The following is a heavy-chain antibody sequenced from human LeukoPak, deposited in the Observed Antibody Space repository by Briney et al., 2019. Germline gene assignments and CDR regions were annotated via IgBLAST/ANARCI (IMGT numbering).Heavy chain of an antibody. D-gene: IGHD4-17*01. CDR1: GFTFDDYA. V-gene: IGHV3-9*03. J-gene: IGHJ2*01. CDR2: ISWNSGSI. CDR3: AKSPYGDYIYQGTHWYFDL. Sequence: PGGSLRLSCAASGFTFDDYAMHWVRQAPGKGLEWVSGISWNSGSIGYADSVKGRFTISRDNAKNSLYLQMNSLRAEDMALYYCAKSPYGDYIYQGTHWYFDLWGRGTLVTVSS.